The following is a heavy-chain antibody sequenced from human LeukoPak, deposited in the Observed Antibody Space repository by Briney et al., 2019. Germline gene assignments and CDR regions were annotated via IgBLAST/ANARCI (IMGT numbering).Heavy chain of an antibody. Sequence: GGSLRLSCAASGFTFSSYSMNWVRQAPGKGLEWVPTISGSGDNTYYADSVKGRFTISRDNSKNTLYLQMNSLRAEDTAVYYCAKGAYYDLWGQGTLVTVSS. J-gene: IGHJ4*02. CDR3: AKGAYYDL. D-gene: IGHD3-22*01. V-gene: IGHV3-23*01. CDR1: GFTFSSYS. CDR2: ISGSGDNT.